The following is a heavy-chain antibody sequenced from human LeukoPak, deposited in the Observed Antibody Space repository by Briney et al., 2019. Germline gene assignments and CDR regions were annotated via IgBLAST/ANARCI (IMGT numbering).Heavy chain of an antibody. CDR3: GRRLINNRPCDY. Sequence: ASVKVSCKASGYTCTGYYVHWVREAPGQGPGGWGWVNPNSGTTNYAQKFQGRVTMTRETSISTAYMERSRLRSDDTAVYYCGRRLINNRPCDYWGQGTLVTVSS. V-gene: IGHV1-2*02. J-gene: IGHJ4*02. D-gene: IGHD1/OR15-1a*01. CDR1: GYTCTGYY. CDR2: VNPNSGTT.